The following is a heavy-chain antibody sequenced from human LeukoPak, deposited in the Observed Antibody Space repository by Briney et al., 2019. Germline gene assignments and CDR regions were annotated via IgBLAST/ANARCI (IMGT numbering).Heavy chain of an antibody. V-gene: IGHV3-48*01. D-gene: IGHD6-13*01. CDR1: GCTFSSYS. Sequence: GGSLRLSCAASGCTFSSYSMNWVRQAPGKGLEWVSYISSSSSTIYYADSVKGRFTISRDNAKNSLYLQMNSLRAEDTAVYYCASGGSSWFFDYWGQGTLVTVSS. CDR3: ASGGSSWFFDY. CDR2: ISSSSSTI. J-gene: IGHJ4*02.